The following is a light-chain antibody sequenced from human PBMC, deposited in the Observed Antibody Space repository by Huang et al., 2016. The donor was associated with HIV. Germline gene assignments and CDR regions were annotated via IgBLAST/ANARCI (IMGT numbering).Light chain of an antibody. CDR2: AAS. CDR3: QQYYTYPHS. V-gene: IGKV1-8*01. CDR1: QGISSY. Sequence: AIRMTQSPSSLSASTGDRVTITCRAGQGISSYLAWYQQKPGKAPKHLIYAASTLQSGVPSRFSGSGFGTDFTLTISSLQSEDLGSYHCQQYYTYPHSFGQGTKLEI. J-gene: IGKJ2*01.